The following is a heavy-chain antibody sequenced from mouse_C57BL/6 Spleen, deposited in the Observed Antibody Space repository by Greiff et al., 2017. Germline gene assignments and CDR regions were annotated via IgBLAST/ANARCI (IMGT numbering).Heavy chain of an antibody. Sequence: EVQLVESGGGLVKPGGSLKLSCAASGFTFSDYGMHWVRQAPEKGLEWVAYISSGSSTIYYADTVQGRFTISRDNAKNTLFLQMTSLRSEDTAMYYCARVGFYYDYDGEYAMDYWGQGTSVTVSS. CDR2: ISSGSSTI. J-gene: IGHJ4*01. V-gene: IGHV5-17*01. CDR1: GFTFSDYG. CDR3: ARVGFYYDYDGEYAMDY. D-gene: IGHD2-4*01.